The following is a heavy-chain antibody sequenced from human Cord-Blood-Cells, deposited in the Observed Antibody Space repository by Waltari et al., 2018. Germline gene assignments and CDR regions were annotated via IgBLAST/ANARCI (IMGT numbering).Heavy chain of an antibody. V-gene: IGHV4-61*01. CDR2: IYYSGST. CDR3: ASRGFLEWLGWFDP. Sequence: QVQLQESGPGLVKPSETLSLTCTVSGGSVSSCRYYWSWIRQPPGKGLEWIGYIYYSGSTNYNPSLKSRVTISVDTSKNQFSLKLSSVTAADTAVYYCASRGFLEWLGWFDPWGQGTLVTVSS. D-gene: IGHD3-3*01. J-gene: IGHJ5*02. CDR1: GGSVSSCRYY.